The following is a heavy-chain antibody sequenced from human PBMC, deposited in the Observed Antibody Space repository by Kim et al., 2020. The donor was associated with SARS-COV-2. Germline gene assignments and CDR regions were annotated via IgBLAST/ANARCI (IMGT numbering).Heavy chain of an antibody. CDR3: ARGPKEQWLEGFLVY. V-gene: IGHV1-2*02. CDR2: INPNSGGT. D-gene: IGHD6-19*01. J-gene: IGHJ4*02. CDR1: GYTFTGYY. Sequence: ASVKVSCKASGYTFTGYYMHWVRQAPGQGLEWMGWINPNSGGTNYAQKFQGRVTMTRDTSISTAYMELSRLRSDDTAVYYCARGPKEQWLEGFLVYWGQGTLVTVSS.